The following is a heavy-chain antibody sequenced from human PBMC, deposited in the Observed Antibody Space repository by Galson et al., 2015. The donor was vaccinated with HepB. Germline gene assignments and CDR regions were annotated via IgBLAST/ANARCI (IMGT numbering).Heavy chain of an antibody. Sequence: SLRLSCAVSGFTFNSFWIHWVRQVPGKGLVWVSGIDNGKSRTTYADSVKGRFTISRDNAKNTVSLQMRSLRAEDTAVYFCAALGGTYYMDVWGQGTTVT. J-gene: IGHJ6*02. CDR2: IDNGKSRT. CDR1: GFTFNSFW. V-gene: IGHV3-74*03. CDR3: AALGGTYYMDV. D-gene: IGHD1-26*01.